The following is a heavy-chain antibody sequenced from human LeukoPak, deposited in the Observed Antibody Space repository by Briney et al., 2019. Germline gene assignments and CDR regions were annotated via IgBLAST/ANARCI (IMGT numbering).Heavy chain of an antibody. V-gene: IGHV3-23*01. CDR3: ARELNWGLDY. D-gene: IGHD7-27*01. CDR1: GFTFSSYA. J-gene: IGHJ4*02. Sequence: GGSLRLSCAASGFTFSSYAMSWVRQAPGKGLEWVSAISGSGGSTYYADSVRGRFTISRDTSKNTLYLQMNSLRAEDTAVYYCARELNWGLDYWGQGTLVTVSS. CDR2: ISGSGGST.